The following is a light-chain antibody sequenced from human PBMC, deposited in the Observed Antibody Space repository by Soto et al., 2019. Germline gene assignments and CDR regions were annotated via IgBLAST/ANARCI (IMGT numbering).Light chain of an antibody. CDR3: QQDANFPVT. J-gene: IGKJ3*01. V-gene: IGKV1-33*01. CDR1: QDINSY. CDR2: DAF. Sequence: SLSASIEDMVPITCQASQDINSYLSWYQQRPGKAPKLLIYDAFTLETGVPSRFSGSGSGTDFIFTISSLQPEDFATYYSQQDANFPVTFGPGINVDI.